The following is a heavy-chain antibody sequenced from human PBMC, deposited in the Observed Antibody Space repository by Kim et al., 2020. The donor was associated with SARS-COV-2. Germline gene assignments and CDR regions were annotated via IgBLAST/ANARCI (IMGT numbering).Heavy chain of an antibody. CDR3: AKDLVGATPEYYYYGMDV. CDR1: GFTFSSYG. D-gene: IGHD1-26*01. Sequence: GGSLRLSCAASGFTFSSYGMHWVRQAPGKGLEWVAVISYDGSNKYYADSVKGRFTISRDNSKNTLYLQMNSLRAEDTAVYYCAKDLVGATPEYYYYGMDVWGQGTTVTVSS. J-gene: IGHJ6*02. CDR2: ISYDGSNK. V-gene: IGHV3-30*18.